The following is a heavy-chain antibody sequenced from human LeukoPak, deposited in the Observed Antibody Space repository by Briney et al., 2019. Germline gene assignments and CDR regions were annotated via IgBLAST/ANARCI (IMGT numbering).Heavy chain of an antibody. D-gene: IGHD5/OR15-5a*01. Sequence: PSETLSLTCTVSGYSISSGYYWGWIRPPPGKGLEWIGSIYHSGSTYYNPSLKSRVTISVDTSKNQFSLKLSSVTAADTAVYYCARGRLSFDYWGQGTLVTVSS. CDR2: IYHSGST. CDR1: GYSISSGYY. J-gene: IGHJ4*02. CDR3: ARGRLSFDY. V-gene: IGHV4-38-2*02.